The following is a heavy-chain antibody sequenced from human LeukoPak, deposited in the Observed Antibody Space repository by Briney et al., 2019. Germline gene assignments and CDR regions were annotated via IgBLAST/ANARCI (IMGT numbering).Heavy chain of an antibody. Sequence: GGSLRLSCAASGFTFSSYSMNWVRQAPGKGLEWVSSTSSSSSYIYYADSVKGRFTISRDNAKNSLYLQMNSLRAEDTAVYYCARVRRYCSSTSCYTWDYWGQGTLVTVSS. V-gene: IGHV3-21*01. CDR1: GFTFSSYS. D-gene: IGHD2-2*02. J-gene: IGHJ4*02. CDR3: ARVRRYCSSTSCYTWDY. CDR2: TSSSSSYI.